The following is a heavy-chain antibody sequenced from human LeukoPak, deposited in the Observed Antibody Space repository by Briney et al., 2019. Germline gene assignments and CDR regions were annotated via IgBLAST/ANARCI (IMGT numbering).Heavy chain of an antibody. CDR3: AGASGGNRPFDY. CDR2: IGSANSYI. D-gene: IGHD1-14*01. J-gene: IGHJ4*02. CDR1: GFTFSSYS. Sequence: GGSLTLSCAASGFTFSSYSMNWVRQAPGKGLEWVSSIGSANSYIYYADSLKGRFTISRDNAKNSLYLQMNSLRAEDTAVYYCAGASGGNRPFDYWGRGTLVTVSS. V-gene: IGHV3-21*01.